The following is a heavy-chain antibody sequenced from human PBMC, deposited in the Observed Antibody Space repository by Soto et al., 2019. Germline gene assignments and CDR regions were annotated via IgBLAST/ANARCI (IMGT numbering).Heavy chain of an antibody. CDR3: ARGDTYYYDSSGYPSWDYFDY. V-gene: IGHV4-31*03. D-gene: IGHD3-22*01. CDR1: GGSISSGGYY. Sequence: TLSLTCTVSGGSISSGGYYWSWIRQHPGKGLEWIGYIYYSGSTYYNPSLKSRVTISVDTSKSQFSLKLSSVTAADTAVYYCARGDTYYYDSSGYPSWDYFDYWGQGTLVTVSS. J-gene: IGHJ4*02. CDR2: IYYSGST.